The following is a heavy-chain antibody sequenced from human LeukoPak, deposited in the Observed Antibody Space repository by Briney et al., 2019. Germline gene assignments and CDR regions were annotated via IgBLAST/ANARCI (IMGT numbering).Heavy chain of an antibody. D-gene: IGHD1-26*01. CDR1: GFTFSSYW. CDR3: ARSGSYQHYDY. J-gene: IGHJ4*02. Sequence: GGSLRLSCAASGFTFSSYWMSWVRQAPGKGLEWVVNIKQDGSEKYYVDSVKGRFTISRDNAKNSLYLQMNSLRAEDTAVYYCARSGSYQHYDYWGQGTLVTVSS. V-gene: IGHV3-7*01. CDR2: IKQDGSEK.